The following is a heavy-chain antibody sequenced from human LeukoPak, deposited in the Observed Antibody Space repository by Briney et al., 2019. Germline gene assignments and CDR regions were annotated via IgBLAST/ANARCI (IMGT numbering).Heavy chain of an antibody. CDR1: GFTFSSYG. CDR3: AREVDTMVRGRGGMDV. J-gene: IGHJ6*02. Sequence: PGGCLRLSCAASGFTFSSYGMHWVRQAPGKGLEWVAVIRYDGSNKYYADSVKGRFTISRDNSKHTLYLHMNSLRAEDTAVYYCAREVDTMVRGRGGMDVWGQGTTVTVSS. D-gene: IGHD3-10*01. V-gene: IGHV3-33*01. CDR2: IRYDGSNK.